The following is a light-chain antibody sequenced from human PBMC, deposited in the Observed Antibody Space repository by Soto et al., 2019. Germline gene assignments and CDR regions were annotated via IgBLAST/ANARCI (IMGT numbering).Light chain of an antibody. CDR3: QQYNKWPPYT. Sequence: EIVMTQSPATLSVSPGERATLSCRASQSVSSNLAWYQQKPGQAPRLLIYGASTRATGIPARFSGSGSGTEFTLTISSLQSEYFAVYYYQQYNKWPPYTFGQGTKLEIK. J-gene: IGKJ2*01. CDR1: QSVSSN. CDR2: GAS. V-gene: IGKV3-15*01.